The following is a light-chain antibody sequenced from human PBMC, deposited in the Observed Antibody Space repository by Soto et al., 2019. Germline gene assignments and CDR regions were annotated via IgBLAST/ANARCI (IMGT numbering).Light chain of an antibody. J-gene: IGLJ2*01. CDR1: SSDVGGYNY. CDR2: EVS. V-gene: IGLV2-14*01. CDR3: SSYTSSSTVV. Sequence: QSALTQPASVSGSPGQSITISCTGTSSDVGGYNYVSWYQQHPGKAPKLMIYEVSNRPSGVSNRFSGSKSGNTASLTISGLQAEDDAYYYCSSYTSSSTVVFGAGTKVTVL.